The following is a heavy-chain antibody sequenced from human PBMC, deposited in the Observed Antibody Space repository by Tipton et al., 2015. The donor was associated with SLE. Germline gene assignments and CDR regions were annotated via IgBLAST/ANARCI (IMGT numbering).Heavy chain of an antibody. Sequence: LRLSCAASGFTFSSYAMNWVRQAPGKGLEWIASKHQDGFTYYNPSLRGRVTMSVDTSKNQFSLKLRSMTATDTAVYYCTKDAASWSRDYWGQGTLVTVSS. J-gene: IGHJ4*02. CDR1: GFTFSSYA. CDR2: KHQDGFT. CDR3: TKDAASWSRDY. D-gene: IGHD6-13*01. V-gene: IGHV4-38-2*02.